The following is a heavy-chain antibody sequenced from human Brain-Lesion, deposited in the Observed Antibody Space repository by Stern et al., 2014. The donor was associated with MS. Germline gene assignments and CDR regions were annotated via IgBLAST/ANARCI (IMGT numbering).Heavy chain of an antibody. J-gene: IGHJ4*02. V-gene: IGHV4-39*01. CDR2: IYYRGRT. D-gene: IGHD3-10*01. CDR3: AKLWLGELPESPFDY. CDR1: GGSISSSSYY. Sequence: VQLVESGPGLVKPSETLSLTCTVSGGSISSSSYYWGWIRQPPGKGLEWIGSIYYRGRTSYNPSLKSRVPISMDTSKNQFSPRLSSVTAADTAVYFCAKLWLGELPESPFDYWGQGTLVTVSS.